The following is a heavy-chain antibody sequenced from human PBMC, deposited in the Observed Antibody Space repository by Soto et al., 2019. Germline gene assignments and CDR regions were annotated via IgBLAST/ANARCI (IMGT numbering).Heavy chain of an antibody. CDR2: INPSGGST. D-gene: IGHD3-22*01. Sequence: ASVKVSCKASGYAFTSYYMHWVRQAPGQGLEWMGIINPSGGSTSYAQKFQGRVTMTRDTSTSTVYMELSSLRSEDTAVYYCARGSIGVVITGRAGDIWGQGTMVTVSS. V-gene: IGHV1-46*01. CDR1: GYAFTSYY. CDR3: ARGSIGVVITGRAGDI. J-gene: IGHJ3*02.